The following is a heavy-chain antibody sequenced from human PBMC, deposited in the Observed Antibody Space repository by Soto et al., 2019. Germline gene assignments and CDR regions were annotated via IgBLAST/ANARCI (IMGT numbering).Heavy chain of an antibody. J-gene: IGHJ4*02. CDR1: GDTFTDYY. CDR2: VNPSGGHT. V-gene: IGHV1-46*01. Sequence: QVQLMQSGAEVKKPGASVKVSCKASGDTFTDYYIHWVRQAPGQGLEWMGTVNPSGGHTTYAQHFLGRATRTRDTSTSTLYMELTSLTSDDTAIYYCARGGHVVVVTAALDYWGQGTLVTVSS. CDR3: ARGGHVVVVTAALDY. D-gene: IGHD2-21*02.